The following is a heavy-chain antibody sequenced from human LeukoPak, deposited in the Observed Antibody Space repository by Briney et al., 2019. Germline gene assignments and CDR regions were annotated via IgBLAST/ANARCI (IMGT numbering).Heavy chain of an antibody. D-gene: IGHD1-26*01. J-gene: IGHJ4*02. CDR3: AKDQWGSYYNFDY. V-gene: IGHV3-23*01. CDR2: ISGSGDSI. Sequence: GGSLRLSCAASGFTFSNYAMSWVRQAPGKGLEWVSVISGSGDSIYFADSVKGRFNVSRDNSKNTMYLQINSLRAEDTAMYYCAKDQWGSYYNFDYWGQGTLVTVSS. CDR1: GFTFSNYA.